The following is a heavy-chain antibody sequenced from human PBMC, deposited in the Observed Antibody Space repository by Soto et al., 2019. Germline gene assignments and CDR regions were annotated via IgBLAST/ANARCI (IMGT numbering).Heavy chain of an antibody. D-gene: IGHD6-6*01. J-gene: IGHJ4*02. V-gene: IGHV4-39*01. Sequence: SETLSLTCTVSGGSISSSSYYWGWIRQPPGKGLEWIGSIYYSGSTYYNPSLKSRVTISVDTSKNQFSLKLSSVTAADTAVYYCARQGSGIAARFGYYFDYWGQGTLVTSPQ. CDR3: ARQGSGIAARFGYYFDY. CDR1: GGSISSSSYY. CDR2: IYYSGST.